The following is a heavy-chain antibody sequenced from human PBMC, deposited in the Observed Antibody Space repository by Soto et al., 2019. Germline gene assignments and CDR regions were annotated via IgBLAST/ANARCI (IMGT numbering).Heavy chain of an antibody. Sequence: QVQLVQSGAEVKKPGASVKVSCEASGYTFTSYGISWVRQAPGQGLEWMGWISAYNGNTNYAQKLQGRGTMTTDTCTSTDYMELRSLRSDDTAVYYCAKSARIAVAGTAFDYWGQGTLVTVSS. CDR1: GYTFTSYG. V-gene: IGHV1-18*01. CDR2: ISAYNGNT. D-gene: IGHD6-19*01. J-gene: IGHJ4*02. CDR3: AKSARIAVAGTAFDY.